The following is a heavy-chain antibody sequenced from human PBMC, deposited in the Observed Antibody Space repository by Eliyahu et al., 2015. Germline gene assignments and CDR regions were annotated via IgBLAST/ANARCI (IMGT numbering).Heavy chain of an antibody. CDR3: AREGRDDSSGYDAFDI. J-gene: IGHJ3*02. D-gene: IGHD3-22*01. V-gene: IGHV3-74*01. CDR2: INSAGTSI. Sequence: EVQLVESGGGLVQPGGSLRVSCAAXGFSXXXHXMHWVRQXPGKGLVWVSRINSAGTSISYADPVKGRFTISRDNAKNTLYLQMNSLGAEDTAVYYCAREGRDDSSGYDAFDIWGQGTMVTVSS. CDR1: GFSXXXHX.